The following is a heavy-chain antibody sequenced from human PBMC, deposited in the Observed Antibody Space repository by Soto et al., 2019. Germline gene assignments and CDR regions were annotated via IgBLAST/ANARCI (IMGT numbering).Heavy chain of an antibody. J-gene: IGHJ6*02. CDR2: ISSDGSNK. Sequence: QVQLVESGGGVVQPGRSLRLSCAASGFTFSSYGMHWVRQVPGKGLEWVAVISSDGSNKYYADSVKGRFTISRDNSKSTLHLQMNSLRAEDTAVYYCAKRDCIRTSCRQGYYYGMDVWGQGTTVTVSS. V-gene: IGHV3-30*18. CDR1: GFTFSSYG. D-gene: IGHD2-2*01. CDR3: AKRDCIRTSCRQGYYYGMDV.